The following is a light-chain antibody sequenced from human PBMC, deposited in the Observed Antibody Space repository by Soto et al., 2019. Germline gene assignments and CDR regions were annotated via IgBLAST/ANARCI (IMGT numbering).Light chain of an antibody. V-gene: IGLV2-11*01. CDR3: CSYAGRYTYV. Sequence: SVLTQPRSVSGSPGQSVTISCSGTSSDVGGYNYVSWYQQYPGKAPKLMIYDVSKRPSGVPDRLSGSKSGNTASLTITGLQAEDEADYYCCSYAGRYTYVFGTGTKVTVL. CDR2: DVS. J-gene: IGLJ1*01. CDR1: SSDVGGYNY.